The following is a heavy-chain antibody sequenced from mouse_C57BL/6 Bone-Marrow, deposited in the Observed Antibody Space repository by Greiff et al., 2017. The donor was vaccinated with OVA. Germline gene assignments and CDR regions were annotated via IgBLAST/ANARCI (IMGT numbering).Heavy chain of an antibody. CDR1: GFTFSDYG. CDR3: AHGYYLWWYFDV. J-gene: IGHJ1*03. CDR2: ISSGSSTI. D-gene: IGHD2-3*01. Sequence: DVMLVESGGGLVKPGGSLKLSCAASGFTFSDYGMHWVRQAPEKGLEWVAYISSGSSTIYYADTVKGRFTISRDNAKNTLFLQMTSLRSEDTAMYYCAHGYYLWWYFDVWGTGTTVTVSS. V-gene: IGHV5-17*01.